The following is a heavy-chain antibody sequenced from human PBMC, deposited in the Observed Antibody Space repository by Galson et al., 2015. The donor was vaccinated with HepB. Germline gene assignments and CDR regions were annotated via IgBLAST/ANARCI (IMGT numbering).Heavy chain of an antibody. D-gene: IGHD2-2*01. V-gene: IGHV4-4*02. CDR3: ARHVGVPGTRGFDY. Sequence: TLSLTCAVSGGSISSGIWWSWVRQPPGKGLEWIGEIYHSGTANYDPSLESRGTMSLDKSKNQITLKVTSVTAADTAVYYCARHVGVPGTRGFDYWGQGTLVTVSS. CDR2: IYHSGTA. CDR1: GGSISSGIW. J-gene: IGHJ4*02.